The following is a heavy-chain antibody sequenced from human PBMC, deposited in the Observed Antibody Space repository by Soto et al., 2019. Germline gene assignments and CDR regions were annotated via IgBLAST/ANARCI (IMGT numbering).Heavy chain of an antibody. V-gene: IGHV2-5*02. CDR1: GFSLTSSGVC. CDR2: ICWDDDK. Sequence: SGPTLVNPTQTLTLTCTFSGFSLTSSGVCVGWIRQPPGKALEWLAIICWDDDKRYSPSLKSRLTITKDTSKNEVVLTMTSMDPVDTATYYCAHRRSGSFYGYWGQGTLVTSPQ. CDR3: AHRRSGSFYGY. J-gene: IGHJ4*02. D-gene: IGHD1-26*01.